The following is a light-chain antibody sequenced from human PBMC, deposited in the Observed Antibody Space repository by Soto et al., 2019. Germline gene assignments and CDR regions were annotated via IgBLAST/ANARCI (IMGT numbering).Light chain of an antibody. CDR1: QTISSW. CDR3: QHLQA. Sequence: DIQMTLSPSTLSGSVGDRFTITCRASQTISSWLAWYQQKPGKAPKLLIYDASSLESGVPSRFSGSGSGTEFTLTISSLQPDDFATYYCQHLQAFGQGTKVDI. CDR2: DAS. V-gene: IGKV1-5*01. J-gene: IGKJ1*01.